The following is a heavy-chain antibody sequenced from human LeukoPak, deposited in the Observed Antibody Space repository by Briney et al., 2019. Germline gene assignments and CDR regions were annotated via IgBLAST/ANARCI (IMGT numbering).Heavy chain of an antibody. CDR1: GLSFADTY. V-gene: IGHV3-53*01. Sequence: PGGSLRLSCAVSGLSFADTYMAWVRQAPGKGLEWVATLYIAGESYYADSVRGRFNISRDNSANTLYLQMTTARDDDTAIYYCAAGFRSEFIYFYLHVWGKGTPVTVSS. CDR2: LYIAGES. J-gene: IGHJ6*03. D-gene: IGHD1-14*01. CDR3: AAGFRSEFIYFYLHV.